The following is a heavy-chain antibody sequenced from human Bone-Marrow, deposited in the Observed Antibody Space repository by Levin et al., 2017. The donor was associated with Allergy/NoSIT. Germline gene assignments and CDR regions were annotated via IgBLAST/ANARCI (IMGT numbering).Heavy chain of an antibody. CDR3: VHTHCAGDCLQYYFYDLEV. D-gene: IGHD2-21*02. CDR1: GFSLNTRGEG. Sequence: SGPTLVKPTQTLTLTCSFSGFSLNTRGEGVGWVRQPPGGALQWLALIYWDNDKRFNPSLSRSRRLTITEDTSRNQVVLTMTDMKPVDTATYYCVHTHCAGDCLQYYFYDLEVWGQGTTVTVSS. J-gene: IGHJ6*02. V-gene: IGHV2-5*02. CDR2: IYWDNDK.